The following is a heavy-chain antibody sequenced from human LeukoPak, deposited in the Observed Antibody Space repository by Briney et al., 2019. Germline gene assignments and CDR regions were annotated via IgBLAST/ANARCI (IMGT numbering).Heavy chain of an antibody. CDR2: INHSGST. J-gene: IGHJ6*03. V-gene: IGHV4-34*01. Sequence: SETLSLTCAVYGGSFSGYYWSWIRQPPGKGLEWIGEINHSGSTNYNPSLKSRVTISVDTSKNQFSLKLSSVTAADTAVYYCAREVRYFDSPYYYYMDVWGKGTTVTVSS. CDR1: GGSFSGYY. CDR3: AREVRYFDSPYYYYMDV. D-gene: IGHD3-9*01.